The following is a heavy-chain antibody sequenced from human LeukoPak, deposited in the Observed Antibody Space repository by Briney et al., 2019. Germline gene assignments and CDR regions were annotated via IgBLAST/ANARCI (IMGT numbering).Heavy chain of an antibody. D-gene: IGHD3-22*01. CDR2: IYYSGST. CDR3: ARPRATDYYDSSGYYSYYFDC. J-gene: IGHJ4*02. V-gene: IGHV4-39*01. Sequence: SETLSLTCTVSGGSISSSSYYWGWIRQPPGKGLEWIGSIYYSGSTYYNPSLKSRVTISVDTSKNQFSLKLSSVTAADTAVYYCARPRATDYYDSSGYYSYYFDCWGQGTLVTVSS. CDR1: GGSISSSSYY.